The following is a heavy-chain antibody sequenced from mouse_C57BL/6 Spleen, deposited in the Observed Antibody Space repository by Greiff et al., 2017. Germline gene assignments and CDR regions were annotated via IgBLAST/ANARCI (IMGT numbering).Heavy chain of an antibody. CDR3: RRLYGSGYFDY. V-gene: IGHV1-5*01. Sequence: VQLQQSGTVLARPGASVKMSCKTSGYTFTSYWMNWVKQRPGQGLEWIGAIYPGNSDTSYNQKFKGKAKLTAVTSASTAYMELSSLTNEDSAVSYCRRLYGSGYFDYWGQGTTLTVSS. CDR1: GYTFTSYW. D-gene: IGHD1-1*01. J-gene: IGHJ2*01. CDR2: IYPGNSDT.